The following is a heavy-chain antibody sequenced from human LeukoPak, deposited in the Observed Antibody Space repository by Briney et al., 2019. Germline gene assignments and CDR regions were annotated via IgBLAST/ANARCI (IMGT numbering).Heavy chain of an antibody. CDR1: GYTFTGYY. Sequence: ASVKVSCKASGYTFTGYYMHWVRQAPGQGLEWMGWINPNSGGTNYAQKFQGRVTMTRDTSISTAYMELSRLRSDDTAVYYCARGRYDRGTRLDYWGQGPLVTVSS. CDR3: ARGRYDRGTRLDY. D-gene: IGHD3-16*01. V-gene: IGHV1-2*02. CDR2: INPNSGGT. J-gene: IGHJ4*02.